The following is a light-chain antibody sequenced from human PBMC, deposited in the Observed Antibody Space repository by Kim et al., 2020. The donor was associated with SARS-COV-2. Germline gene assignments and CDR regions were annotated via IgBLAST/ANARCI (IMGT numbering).Light chain of an antibody. Sequence: ASVGDRVTITCQASQDIKNYLNWYQQKPGEASKALIYDASNLETGVPSRFSGGGSGTDFSFTISSLQPEDFATYYCQQYDNVPITFGQGTRWRLN. CDR2: DAS. CDR3: QQYDNVPIT. J-gene: IGKJ5*01. CDR1: QDIKNY. V-gene: IGKV1-33*01.